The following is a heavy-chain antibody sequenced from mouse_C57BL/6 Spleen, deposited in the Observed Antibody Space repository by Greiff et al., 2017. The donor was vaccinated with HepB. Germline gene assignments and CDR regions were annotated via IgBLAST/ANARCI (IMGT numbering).Heavy chain of an antibody. CDR2: IYPRSGNT. J-gene: IGHJ2*01. CDR3: ARGGFPTGLFDY. V-gene: IGHV1-81*01. CDR1: GYTFTSYG. Sequence: VKLVESGAELARPGASVKLSCKASGYTFTSYGISWVKQRTGQGLEWIGEIYPRSGNTYYNEKFKGKATLTADKSSSTAYMELRSLTSEDSAVYFCARGGFPTGLFDYWGQGTTLTVSS. D-gene: IGHD2-10*01.